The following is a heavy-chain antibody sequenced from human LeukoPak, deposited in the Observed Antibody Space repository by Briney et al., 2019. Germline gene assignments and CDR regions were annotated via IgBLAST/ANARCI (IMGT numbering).Heavy chain of an antibody. Sequence: SETLSLTCSVSGGSISSHYWSWIRQPPGKGLEWIGYIYYSGSTNYNPSLKSRVTISVDTSKNQFSLKLSSVTAADTAVYYCAAVAANYYYYGMDVWGQGTTVTVSS. CDR2: IYYSGST. J-gene: IGHJ6*02. CDR3: AAVAANYYYYGMDV. CDR1: GGSISSHY. V-gene: IGHV4-59*11. D-gene: IGHD6-19*01.